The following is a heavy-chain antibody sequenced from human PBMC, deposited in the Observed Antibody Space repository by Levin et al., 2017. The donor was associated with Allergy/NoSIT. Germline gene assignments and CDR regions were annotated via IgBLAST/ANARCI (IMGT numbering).Heavy chain of an antibody. CDR3: AKGVGSTCYAAADY. Sequence: GESLKISCAASGFTFSSYAMTWVRQAPGKGLEWVSVICGSGNSTYYAASVKGRFTISRDNSKNTLYLQMNSLRAEDTAVYYCAKGVGSTCYAAADYWGQGTLVTVSS. V-gene: IGHV3-23*01. D-gene: IGHD6-13*01. CDR2: ICGSGNST. J-gene: IGHJ4*02. CDR1: GFTFSSYA.